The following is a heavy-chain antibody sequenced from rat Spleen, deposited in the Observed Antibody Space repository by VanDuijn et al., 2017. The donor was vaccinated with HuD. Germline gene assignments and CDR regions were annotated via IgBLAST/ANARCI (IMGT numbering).Heavy chain of an antibody. Sequence: QVQLKESGPGLVQPSQTLSLTCTVSGFSLISNSEHWVRQPPGKGLEWMGGIWGDGSTAYNSALKSRLSISRDTSKSQVFLKMSGLQTDDTAIYFCTRSYGGYTSNWFAYWGQGVMVTVSS. CDR3: TRSYGGYTSNWFAY. J-gene: IGHJ2*01. D-gene: IGHD1-11*01. CDR2: IWGDGST. V-gene: IGHV2-1*01. CDR1: GFSLISNS.